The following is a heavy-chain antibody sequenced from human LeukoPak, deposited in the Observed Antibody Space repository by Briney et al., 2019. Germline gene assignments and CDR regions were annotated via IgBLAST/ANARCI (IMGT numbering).Heavy chain of an antibody. CDR3: ARGRRPCAGGGGCYYGLDV. CDR1: GFTFSTSA. Sequence: DPGRSLRLSCVASGFTFSTSAMHWVRQAPGKGLEWVAYISYDRSKEYHADSVKGRFTISSDNSKNTFYLQMDSLRIEDTALYYCARGRRPCAGGGGCYYGLDVWGQGTTVTVSS. J-gene: IGHJ6*02. D-gene: IGHD2-21*01. V-gene: IGHV3-30*04. CDR2: ISYDRSKE.